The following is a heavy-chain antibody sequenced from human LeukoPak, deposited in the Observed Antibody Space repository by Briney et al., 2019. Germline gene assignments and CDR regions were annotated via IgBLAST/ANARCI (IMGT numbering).Heavy chain of an antibody. J-gene: IGHJ4*02. CDR2: ISYTGTYI. CDR3: ARDRYYAFDY. D-gene: IGHD3-10*01. CDR1: AFSLSAYN. Sequence: GGSLRLSCAASAFSLSAYNMNWVRQAPGKGLEWVSSISYTGTYIYYADSVKGRFTISRDNAKNSLYLQLNSLRAEDTAVYYCARDRYYAFDYWGQGTLVTVSS. V-gene: IGHV3-21*01.